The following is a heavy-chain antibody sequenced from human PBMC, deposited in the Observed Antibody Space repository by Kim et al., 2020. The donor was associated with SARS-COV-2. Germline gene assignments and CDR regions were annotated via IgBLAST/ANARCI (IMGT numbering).Heavy chain of an antibody. Sequence: ASVKVSCKASGYTFTSYAMNWVRQAPGQGLECMGWINTNTGNPTYAQGFTGRFVFSLDTSVSTAYLQISSLKAEDTAVYYCARTSQVDYGDLIDYWGQGTLVTVSS. J-gene: IGHJ4*02. D-gene: IGHD4-17*01. CDR2: INTNTGNP. CDR1: GYTFTSYA. V-gene: IGHV7-4-1*02. CDR3: ARTSQVDYGDLIDY.